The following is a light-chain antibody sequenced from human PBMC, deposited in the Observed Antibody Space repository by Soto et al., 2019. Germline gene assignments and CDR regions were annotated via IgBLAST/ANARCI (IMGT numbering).Light chain of an antibody. CDR2: KAS. CDR1: QSISSW. J-gene: IGKJ1*01. Sequence: DIQMTQSPSTLSASVGDRVTITCRASQSISSWLAWYQQKPGKAPKLLIYKASSLESGLPSRFSGSGSGTEFILTISSLQPDDFATYYCQQYDSYSWTFGQGTKVDIK. CDR3: QQYDSYSWT. V-gene: IGKV1-5*03.